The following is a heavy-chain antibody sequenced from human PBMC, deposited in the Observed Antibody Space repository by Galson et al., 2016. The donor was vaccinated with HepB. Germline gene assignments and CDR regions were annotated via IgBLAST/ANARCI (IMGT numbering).Heavy chain of an antibody. CDR2: ISGSLGTR. J-gene: IGHJ4*02. D-gene: IGHD4-17*01. CDR3: AKPRAGEDYAFDH. V-gene: IGHV3-23*01. CDR1: GFAFNNYG. Sequence: SLRLSCAASGFAFNNYGMHWVRQAPGKGLEWVSAISGSLGTRYYADSVKGRVTISRDNSKNTLYLQMSSLRAEDTAIYYCAKPRAGEDYAFDHWGQGTLVTVSS.